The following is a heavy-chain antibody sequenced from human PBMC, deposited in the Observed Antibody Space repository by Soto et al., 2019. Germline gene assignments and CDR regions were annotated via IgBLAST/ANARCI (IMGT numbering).Heavy chain of an antibody. CDR3: ARIVRLPPRGVIACFDP. CDR2: IFSNDEK. J-gene: IGHJ5*02. Sequence: QVTVKESGPVLVKPTEPLTLTCTVSGFSLSNARMGVSWIRQPPGKALEWLAHIFSNDEKSYSTSPKCRLTITKDVTKRQVVLTKTNTGPVDTATDYCARIVRLPPRGVIACFDPWGQGTLVTVSS. D-gene: IGHD3-10*01. V-gene: IGHV2-26*01. CDR1: GFSLSNARMG.